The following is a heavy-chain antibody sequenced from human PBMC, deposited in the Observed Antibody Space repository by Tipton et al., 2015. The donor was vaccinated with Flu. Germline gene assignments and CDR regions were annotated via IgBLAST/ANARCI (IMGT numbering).Heavy chain of an antibody. Sequence: SLSLTCTVSGGSISSGSYYWTWIRQPAGKGLEWIGRVYPSGSTYYNPSLKSRVTISVDTSKNQFPLKLISVTAADTAVYYCARVSPGVESWFDPWGQGTLVTVSS. CDR3: ARVSPGVESWFDP. CDR1: GGSISSGSYY. CDR2: VYPSGST. J-gene: IGHJ5*02. V-gene: IGHV4-61*02. D-gene: IGHD3-3*01.